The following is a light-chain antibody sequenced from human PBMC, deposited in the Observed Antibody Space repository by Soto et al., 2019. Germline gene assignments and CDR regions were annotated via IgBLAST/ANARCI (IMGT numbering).Light chain of an antibody. J-gene: IGLJ3*02. CDR1: TSNLGSNF. CDR3: AAWDDSLSGVV. Sequence: QSVLTQPPSASGTPGQRVTISCSGSTSNLGSNFVYWYQQVPGAAPKLLISRNDLRPSGVPDRFSGSKSGTSASLAISGLRSEDEADYHCAAWDDSLSGVVFGGGTKLTVL. CDR2: RND. V-gene: IGLV1-47*01.